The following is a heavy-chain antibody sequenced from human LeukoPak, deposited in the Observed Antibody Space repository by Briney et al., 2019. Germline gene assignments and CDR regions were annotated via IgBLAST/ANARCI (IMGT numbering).Heavy chain of an antibody. J-gene: IGHJ3*02. V-gene: IGHV4-34*01. Sequence: SETLSLTCAVYGGSFSGYYWSWIRQPPGKGLEWIGEINHSGSTNYNPSLKSRVTISVDTSKNQFSLKLSSVTAADTAVYYCARGKYVSPKASDIWGQGTMVTVSS. D-gene: IGHD2-8*01. CDR3: ARGKYVSPKASDI. CDR2: INHSGST. CDR1: GGSFSGYY.